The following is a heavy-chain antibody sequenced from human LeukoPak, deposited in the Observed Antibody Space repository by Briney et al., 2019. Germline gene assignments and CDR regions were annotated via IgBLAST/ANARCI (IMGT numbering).Heavy chain of an antibody. D-gene: IGHD6-13*01. CDR3: ARCEAGPFDFDY. J-gene: IGHJ4*02. CDR1: GGSISRGGYY. Sequence: SQTLSLTCTVSGGSISRGGYYWSWTRHHPGKGLEWIGYIYYSGSTYYNPSFKSRVTISVDTSKNQFSLKLRSVTAADTAVYYCARCEAGPFDFDYWGQGTLVTVSS. V-gene: IGHV4-31*03. CDR2: IYYSGST.